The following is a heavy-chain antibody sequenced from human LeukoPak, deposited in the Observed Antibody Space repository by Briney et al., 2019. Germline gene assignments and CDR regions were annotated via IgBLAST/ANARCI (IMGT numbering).Heavy chain of an antibody. D-gene: IGHD3-22*01. V-gene: IGHV3-49*04. CDR1: GFSFGHFA. Sequence: GGSLRLSCTGCGFSFGHFALNWVRQAPGKGLEWVGLIRSQSYGEMTYYAASVKGRFSLSRDNSKSIAYLRMSSLKTEDTAVYYCSLWREDLTGYYPFGFWGQGPLVSVSS. CDR2: IRSQSYGEMT. J-gene: IGHJ4*02. CDR3: SLWREDLTGYYPFGF.